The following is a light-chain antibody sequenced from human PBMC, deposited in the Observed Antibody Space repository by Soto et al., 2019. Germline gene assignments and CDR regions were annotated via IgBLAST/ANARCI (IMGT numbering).Light chain of an antibody. Sequence: QSVLTRSASVSGSPGQSITISCTGTGSDVGGYDYVSWYQHHPGKAPKLLIYDVSNRPSGISNRFSGSKSDNTASLTISGLQPEDEADYYCSSYTTSNTRQIVFGTGTKVTV. J-gene: IGLJ1*01. CDR2: DVS. V-gene: IGLV2-14*03. CDR3: SSYTTSNTRQIV. CDR1: GSDVGGYDY.